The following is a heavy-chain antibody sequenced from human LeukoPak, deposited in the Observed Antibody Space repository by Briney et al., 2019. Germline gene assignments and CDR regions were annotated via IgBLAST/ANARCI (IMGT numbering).Heavy chain of an antibody. CDR2: IRSKAYGGTT. Sequence: GSLRLSCTASGFTFGNYAMSWVRQAPGKGLEWVGFIRSKAYGGTTEYAASVKGRFTISRDDSKSIAYLQMNSLKTEDTAVYYCTRDGVPGIAVAGTGYWGQGTLVTVSS. J-gene: IGHJ4*02. CDR1: GFTFGNYA. CDR3: TRDGVPGIAVAGTGY. D-gene: IGHD6-19*01. V-gene: IGHV3-49*04.